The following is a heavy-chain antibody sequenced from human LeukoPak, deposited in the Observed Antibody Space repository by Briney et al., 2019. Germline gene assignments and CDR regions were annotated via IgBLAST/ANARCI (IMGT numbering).Heavy chain of an antibody. D-gene: IGHD7-27*01. CDR3: ARLANWAQDDY. J-gene: IGHJ4*02. Sequence: SETLSPTCTVSGGSISSYYWSWIRQPPGKGLEWIGYIHYSGSTNYNPPLKSLVTISEDTSKNQFSLKLSSVTAADTAVYYCARLANWAQDDYWGQGALVTVSS. CDR2: IHYSGST. CDR1: GGSISSYY. V-gene: IGHV4-59*08.